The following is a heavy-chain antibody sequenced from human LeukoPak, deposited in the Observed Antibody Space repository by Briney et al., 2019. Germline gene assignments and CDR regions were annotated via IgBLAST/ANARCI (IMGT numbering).Heavy chain of an antibody. CDR1: GFTFSSYW. CDR2: IKKDGSET. V-gene: IGHV3-7*03. Sequence: GGSLRLSCAASGFTFSSYWMSWVRQAPGKGLEWVANIKKDGSETYYVDSVKGRFTISRDNSKNTLYLQMNSLRAEDTAVYYCAKVVDTAMVTSLYFDYWGQGTLVTVSS. CDR3: AKVVDTAMVTSLYFDY. J-gene: IGHJ4*02. D-gene: IGHD5-18*01.